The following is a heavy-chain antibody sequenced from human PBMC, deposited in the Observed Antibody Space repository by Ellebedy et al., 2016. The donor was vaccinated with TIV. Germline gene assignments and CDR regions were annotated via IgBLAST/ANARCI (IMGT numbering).Heavy chain of an antibody. CDR2: INPTTGNS. Sequence: ASVKVSCKASGYTFTSYFLYWVRQAPGQGLEWMGIINPTTGNSNYAQKFQGRVTMTRDASTSTVYRELSSLRSEDTAVYYCARGDNYYYDSSGYYYTYWGQGTLVTVSS. V-gene: IGHV1-46*01. CDR3: ARGDNYYYDSSGYYYTY. D-gene: IGHD3-22*01. J-gene: IGHJ4*02. CDR1: GYTFTSYF.